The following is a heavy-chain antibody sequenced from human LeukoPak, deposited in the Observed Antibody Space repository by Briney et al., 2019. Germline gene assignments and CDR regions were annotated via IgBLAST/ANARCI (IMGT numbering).Heavy chain of an antibody. J-gene: IGHJ6*02. CDR2: FDPEDGET. Sequence: GASVKVSCEVSGYTLTELSMHWVRQAPGEGREWVGGFDPEDGETLSAQKFQGRVIMTEDTSTDTAYMDLSSLRSEDTAAYFCATGSTEVRGVDYSDMNVWGQGTTVTVSS. CDR3: ATGSTEVRGVDYSDMNV. V-gene: IGHV1-24*01. CDR1: GYTLTELS. D-gene: IGHD3-10*01.